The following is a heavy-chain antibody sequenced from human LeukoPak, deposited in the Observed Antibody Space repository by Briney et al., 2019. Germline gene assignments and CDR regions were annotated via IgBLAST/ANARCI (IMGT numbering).Heavy chain of an antibody. V-gene: IGHV4-31*03. Sequence: SQTLSLTCTVSGGSISSGGYYWSWIRQHPGKGLEWIGYIYYSGSTNYNPSLKSRVTISVDTSKNQFSLKLSSVTAADTAVYYCARELRYCSSTSCYTTPFDYWGQGTLVTVSS. CDR1: GGSISSGGYY. D-gene: IGHD2-2*02. CDR2: IYYSGST. CDR3: ARELRYCSSTSCYTTPFDY. J-gene: IGHJ4*02.